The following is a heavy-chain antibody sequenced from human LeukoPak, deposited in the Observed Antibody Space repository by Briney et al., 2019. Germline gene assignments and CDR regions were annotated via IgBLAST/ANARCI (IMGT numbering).Heavy chain of an antibody. D-gene: IGHD6-19*01. Sequence: PGRSLRLSCAASGFNFDDYAMHWVRHPPGKGLEWVSGIGWNSGSVGYAESVKGRFTISRDNAKNFLYLQMNTLRPEDTAFYYCAKEEHNSGWSPLGGWGQGTLVTVSS. J-gene: IGHJ4*02. CDR2: IGWNSGSV. CDR1: GFNFDDYA. V-gene: IGHV3-9*01. CDR3: AKEEHNSGWSPLGG.